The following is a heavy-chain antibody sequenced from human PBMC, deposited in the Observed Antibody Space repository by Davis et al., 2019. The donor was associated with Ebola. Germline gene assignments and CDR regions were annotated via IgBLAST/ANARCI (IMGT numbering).Heavy chain of an antibody. Sequence: PSETLSLTCAISGDSVSSNTAAWIWIRQSPSRGLEWLGTTKYRSKWYNDYAVSVKSRITISPDTAKNQFSLHLNSVTPEDTAVYYCARYDSSPSYYYYGLDVWGQGTTVTVSS. J-gene: IGHJ6*02. CDR1: GDSVSSNTAA. V-gene: IGHV6-1*01. D-gene: IGHD3-22*01. CDR3: ARYDSSPSYYYYGLDV. CDR2: TKYRSKWYN.